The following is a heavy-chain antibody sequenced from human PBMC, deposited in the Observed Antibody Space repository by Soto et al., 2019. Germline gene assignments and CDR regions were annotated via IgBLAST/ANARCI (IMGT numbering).Heavy chain of an antibody. CDR2: IIPIFGTA. CDR1: GGTFSSYA. Sequence: QVQLVQSGAEVKKPGSSVKVSCKASGGTFSSYAISWVRQAPGQGLEWMGGIIPIFGTANYAQEFQGRVTVTADESTRTAYMELSSLSSEDTAVYYCARVRRWLQLSPFDYWGQGTLVTVSS. D-gene: IGHD5-12*01. J-gene: IGHJ4*02. V-gene: IGHV1-69*12. CDR3: ARVRRWLQLSPFDY.